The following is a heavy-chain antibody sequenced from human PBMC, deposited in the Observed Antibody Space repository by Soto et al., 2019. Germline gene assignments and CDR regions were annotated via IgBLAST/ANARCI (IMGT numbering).Heavy chain of an antibody. V-gene: IGHV5-51*01. Sequence: PGESLKISCKASGYSFSSRSIGWVRQMPGKGLEWMGIIFPRDSDTRYSPSLQGQVTISVDKSISTAYLQWSSLTASDTAMYYCARLESLAVAVDFWGHGTLVTVSS. J-gene: IGHJ4*01. CDR3: ARLESLAVAVDF. CDR1: GYSFSSRS. CDR2: IFPRDSDT. D-gene: IGHD6-19*01.